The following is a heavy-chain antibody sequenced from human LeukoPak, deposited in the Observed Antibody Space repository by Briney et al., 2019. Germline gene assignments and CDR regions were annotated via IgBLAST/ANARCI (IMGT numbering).Heavy chain of an antibody. CDR1: GYTFTSYG. J-gene: IGHJ6*02. CDR2: ISAYNGNT. D-gene: IGHD6-6*01. V-gene: IGHV1-18*01. CDR3: AREKREYSSSFRTRDYYYGMDV. Sequence: WASVKVSCKASGYTFTSYGISWVRQAPGQGLEWMGWISAYNGNTNYAQKLQGRVTMTTDTSTSTAYMELRSLRSDATAVYYCAREKREYSSSFRTRDYYYGMDVWGQGTTVTVSS.